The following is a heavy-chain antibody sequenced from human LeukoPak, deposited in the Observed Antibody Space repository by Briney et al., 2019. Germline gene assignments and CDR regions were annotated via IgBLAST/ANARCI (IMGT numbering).Heavy chain of an antibody. Sequence: PSETLSLTCTVSGGSISSSSYYWGWIRQPPGKGLEWIGSIYYSGSTYYNPSLKSRVTISVDTSKNQFSLKLSSVTAADTAVYYCARDSSGYDVAYFDYWGQGTLVTVSS. CDR2: IYYSGST. V-gene: IGHV4-39*07. J-gene: IGHJ4*02. D-gene: IGHD5-12*01. CDR3: ARDSSGYDVAYFDY. CDR1: GGSISSSSYY.